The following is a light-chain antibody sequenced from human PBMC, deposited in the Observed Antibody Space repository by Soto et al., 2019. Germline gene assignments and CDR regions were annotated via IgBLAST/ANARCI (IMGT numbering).Light chain of an antibody. CDR3: QQGYRAPHT. V-gene: IGKV1-39*01. CDR1: QSIINY. J-gene: IGKJ1*01. Sequence: DIPITQSRAPLSASVGDSVIITCRASQSIINYLNWYQQKPGKAPKLLIYGASTLQSGVPSSFSGSGSGTDFTLIISSLQPEDFATYYCQQGYRAPHTFDQGTKVDIK. CDR2: GAS.